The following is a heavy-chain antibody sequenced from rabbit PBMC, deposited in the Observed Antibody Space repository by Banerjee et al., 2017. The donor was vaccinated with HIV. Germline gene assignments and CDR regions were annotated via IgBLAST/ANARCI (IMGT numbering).Heavy chain of an antibody. Sequence: QEQLEESGGDLVKPEGSLTLTCTASGFSFSGSYWICWVRQAPGKGLEWIACIYAGTSGITYYASWAKGRFSISKTSSTTVTLQMTSLTAADTATYFCARDFYATYPNCGDGFSLWGPGTLVTVS. J-gene: IGHJ4*01. CDR2: IYAGTSGIT. D-gene: IGHD6-1*01. CDR1: GFSFSGSYW. V-gene: IGHV1S45*01. CDR3: ARDFYATYPNCGDGFSL.